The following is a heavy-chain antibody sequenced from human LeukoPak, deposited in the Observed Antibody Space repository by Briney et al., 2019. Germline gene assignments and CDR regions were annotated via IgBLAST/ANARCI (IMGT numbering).Heavy chain of an antibody. CDR1: GYTFTGQH. J-gene: IGHJ5*02. Sequence: ASVKVSCKASGYTFTGQHMHWVRQAPGQGLEWMGWINPNSGGTEYAQKFRGRVTMTRDTSISTAYMELTSLRSDDTAVYYCARDGDSSGYPASSSSRLDPWGQGTLVTVSS. V-gene: IGHV1-2*02. CDR3: ARDGDSSGYPASSSSRLDP. D-gene: IGHD3-22*01. CDR2: INPNSGGT.